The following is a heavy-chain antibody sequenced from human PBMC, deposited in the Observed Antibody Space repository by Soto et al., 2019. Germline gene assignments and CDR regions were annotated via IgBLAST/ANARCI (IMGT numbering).Heavy chain of an antibody. CDR3: ASMIGDPVLSFDS. CDR2: IFYSGST. D-gene: IGHD3-10*02. V-gene: IGHV4-59*01. CDR1: GGSISSYY. J-gene: IGHJ5*01. Sequence: QVQLQESGPGLVKPSETLSLTCTVSGGSISSYYWSWIRQPPGKGLEWIGFIFYSGSTSYNPSLKSRVTRSIDTSEYQFSLKLNSVTAADTAVDYCASMIGDPVLSFDSWGQGTLVAVSS.